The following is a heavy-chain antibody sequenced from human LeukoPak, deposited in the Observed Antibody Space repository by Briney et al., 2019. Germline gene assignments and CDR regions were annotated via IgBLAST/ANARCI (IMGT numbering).Heavy chain of an antibody. J-gene: IGHJ6*03. Sequence: GGSLRLSCAASGFTFSSYGMHWVRQAPGKGLEWVAFVRYDGSNKYYADSAKGRFTISGDNSKNTLYLQMNSLRAEDTAVYYCAKGSILYYYYYYMDVWGKGTTVTVSS. V-gene: IGHV3-30*02. CDR2: VRYDGSNK. CDR1: GFTFSSYG. CDR3: AKGSILYYYYYYMDV. D-gene: IGHD1-26*01.